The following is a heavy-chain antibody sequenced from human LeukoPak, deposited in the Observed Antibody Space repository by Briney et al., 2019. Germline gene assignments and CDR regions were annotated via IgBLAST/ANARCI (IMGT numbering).Heavy chain of an antibody. J-gene: IGHJ6*03. CDR3: ATQSPDYYYYMDV. CDR1: GGSLSGYY. Sequence: SETLSLTCAVYGGSLSGYYWSWIRQPPGKGLEWIGEINHSGSTNYNPSLKSRVTISVDTSKNQFSLKLSSVTAADTAVYYCATQSPDYYYYMDVWGKGTTVTVSS. CDR2: INHSGST. V-gene: IGHV4-34*01.